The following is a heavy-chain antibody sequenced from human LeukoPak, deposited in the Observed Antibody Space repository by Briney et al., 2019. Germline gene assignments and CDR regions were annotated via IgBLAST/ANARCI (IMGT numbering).Heavy chain of an antibody. CDR2: INPTGGGA. D-gene: IGHD7-27*01. CDR3: ARDGHGTSTWGWFDP. J-gene: IGHJ5*01. V-gene: IGHV1-46*01. Sequence: ASVKVSCKASENTLSRYYMNWVRQAPGQGLEWMGIINPTGGGASYAQKFQGRVTMTIDTSTSTFYLELSSLTSQDMAVYYCARDGHGTSTWGWFDPWGQGTLVTVSS. CDR1: ENTLSRYY.